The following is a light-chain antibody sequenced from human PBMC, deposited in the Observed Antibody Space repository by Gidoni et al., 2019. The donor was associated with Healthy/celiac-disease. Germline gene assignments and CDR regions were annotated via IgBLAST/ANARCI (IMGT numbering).Light chain of an antibody. CDR3: QQYNNWPPLT. J-gene: IGKJ4*01. CDR2: RAS. Sequence: EIVMTQSPATLSVSPGDRATLSCRASQSVSSNLAWYQQQPSEAPTLLLYRASTRATGSPARFSGSGSGTEFTLTISSLQSEDFAVYYCQQYNNWPPLTFGGGTKVEIK. CDR1: QSVSSN. V-gene: IGKV3D-15*01.